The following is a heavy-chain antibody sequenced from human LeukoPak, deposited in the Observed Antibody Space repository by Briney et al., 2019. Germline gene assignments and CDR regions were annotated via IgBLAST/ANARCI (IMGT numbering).Heavy chain of an antibody. D-gene: IGHD2-15*01. CDR1: GFTFSSYA. CDR3: ARDLRTYSRSGPHSGVDY. CDR2: ISYDGSNK. Sequence: GGSLRLSCAASGFTFSSYAMHWVRQAPGKGLEWVAVISYDGSNKYYADSVKGRFTISRDNSKNTLYLQMNSLRAEDTAVYYCARDLRTYSRSGPHSGVDYWGQGTLVTVSS. J-gene: IGHJ4*02. V-gene: IGHV3-30-3*01.